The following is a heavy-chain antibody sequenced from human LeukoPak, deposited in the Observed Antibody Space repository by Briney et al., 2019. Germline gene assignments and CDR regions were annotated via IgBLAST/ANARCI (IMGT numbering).Heavy chain of an antibody. CDR2: INPNSGGT. V-gene: IGHV1-2*02. D-gene: IGHD2-15*01. CDR3: ASGCCSGGSLSPRNWLDP. Sequence: ASVKVSCKASGYTFTGYYMHWVRQAPGQGLEWMGWINPNSGGTNYAQKFQGRVTMTRDTSISTAYMELSRLRSDDTAVYYCASGCCSGGSLSPRNWLDPWGQGTLVTVSS. J-gene: IGHJ5*02. CDR1: GYTFTGYY.